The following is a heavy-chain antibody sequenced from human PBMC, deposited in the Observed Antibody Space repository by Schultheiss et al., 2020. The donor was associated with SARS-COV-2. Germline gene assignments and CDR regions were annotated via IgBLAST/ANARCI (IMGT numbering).Heavy chain of an antibody. V-gene: IGHV3-30*03. CDR1: GFTFSSYW. J-gene: IGHJ6*02. CDR3: ARLKRHRYGMDV. CDR2: ISYDGSNT. D-gene: IGHD1-1*01. Sequence: GGSLRLSCAASGFTFSSYWMSWVRQAPGKGLEWVAVISYDGSNTYYADSVKGRFTISRDNAKNSLYLQMNSLRAEDTAVYYCARLKRHRYGMDVWGQGTTVTVSS.